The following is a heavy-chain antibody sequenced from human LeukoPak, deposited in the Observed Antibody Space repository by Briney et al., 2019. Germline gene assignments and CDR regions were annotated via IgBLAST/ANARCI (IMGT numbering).Heavy chain of an antibody. Sequence: GGSPRLSCAASGFTFSSYGMHWVRQAPGKGLEWVAVIWNDGDNKYYADSVKGRFTISRDNSKNTLFLQMNSLRAEDTAVYYCAGYSYAHNTFDIWGQGTMVTVSS. D-gene: IGHD3-16*01. J-gene: IGHJ3*02. CDR3: AGYSYAHNTFDI. CDR1: GFTFSSYG. CDR2: IWNDGDNK. V-gene: IGHV3-33*01.